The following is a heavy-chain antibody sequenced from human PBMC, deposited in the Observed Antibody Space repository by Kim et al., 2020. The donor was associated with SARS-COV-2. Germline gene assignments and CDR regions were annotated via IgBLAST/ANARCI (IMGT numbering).Heavy chain of an antibody. CDR1: GDSVSSNSAA. V-gene: IGHV6-1*01. D-gene: IGHD1-26*01. CDR2: TYYRSKWHS. Sequence: SQTLALTCAISGDSVSSNSAALNWIRQSPSRGLEWLGRTYYRSKWHSDYALSVNSRLNINPDTSKNQFSLQLNSVTPEDTAIYFCARIVGGSPDYWGQGSLVTVAS. J-gene: IGHJ4*02. CDR3: ARIVGGSPDY.